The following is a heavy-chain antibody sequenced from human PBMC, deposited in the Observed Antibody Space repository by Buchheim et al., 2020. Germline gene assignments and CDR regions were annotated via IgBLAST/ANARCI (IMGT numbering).Heavy chain of an antibody. CDR2: IYYSGST. V-gene: IGHV4-59*01. Sequence: QVQLQESGPGLVKPSETLSLICTVSGGSISSYYWSWIRQPPGKGLVWIGYIYYSGSTNYNPSLKSRVTISVDTSKNQFSLKLSSVTAADTAVYYCATDLGGWFDPWGQGTL. D-gene: IGHD1-26*01. CDR1: GGSISSYY. CDR3: ATDLGGWFDP. J-gene: IGHJ5*02.